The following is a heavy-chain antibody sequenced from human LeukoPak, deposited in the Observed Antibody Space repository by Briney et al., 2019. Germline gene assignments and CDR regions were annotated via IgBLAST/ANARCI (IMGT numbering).Heavy chain of an antibody. CDR2: INPNSGDT. Sequence: ASVKVSCKASGYTFTGYFLHWVRQAPGQGLEWMGWINPNSGDTNYAQNFQGRVTMTRDTSISTAYMELSRLRSDDTAVYYCARASPFRYYYYYYMDVWGKGTTVTVSS. CDR3: ARASPFRYYYYYYMDV. CDR1: GYTFTGYF. J-gene: IGHJ6*03. V-gene: IGHV1-2*02.